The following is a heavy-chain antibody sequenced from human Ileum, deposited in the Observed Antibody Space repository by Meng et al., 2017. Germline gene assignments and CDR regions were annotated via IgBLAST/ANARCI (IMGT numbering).Heavy chain of an antibody. V-gene: IGHV4-39*01. CDR3: ARRAHYGDPPR. CDR2: IYYGGST. CDR1: SGSFTNNTYY. D-gene: IGHD4-17*01. J-gene: IGHJ4*02. Sequence: QLRLQESGPGLVKPSETLSLTCSVSSGSFTNNTYYWVWIRRPPGKGLECIGSIYYGGSTYYNPSLKSRVTISVDTSTNQFSLKLISVTAADTAVYYCARRAHYGDPPRWGQGTLVTVSS.